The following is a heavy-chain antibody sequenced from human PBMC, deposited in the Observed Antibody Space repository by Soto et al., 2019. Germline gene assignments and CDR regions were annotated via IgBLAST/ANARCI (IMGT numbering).Heavy chain of an antibody. J-gene: IGHJ5*02. D-gene: IGHD6-25*01. CDR3: TGAGGSSDSRFDH. CDR2: IRSKAYGGTT. CDR1: GFTFGDFA. V-gene: IGHV3-49*03. Sequence: SLRLSCTGSGFTFGDFAVTLFRQAPGKGLEWVSLIRSKAYGGTTEYAASVKGRFTISRDDPQSIGYLQMNSLKTEDTAVYYCTGAGGSSDSRFDHWGQGTLVTVSS.